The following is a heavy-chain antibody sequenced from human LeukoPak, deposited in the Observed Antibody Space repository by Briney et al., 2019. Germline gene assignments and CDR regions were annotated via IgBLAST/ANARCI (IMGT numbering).Heavy chain of an antibody. CDR1: GFTFSNAW. V-gene: IGHV3-23*01. J-gene: IGHJ4*02. D-gene: IGHD3-22*01. CDR2: ISGSGGST. Sequence: GGSLRLSCAASGFTFSNAWMSWVRQAPGKGLEWVSAISGSGGSTYYADSVKGRFTISRDNSKNTLYLQMNSLRAEDTAVYYCAKGTAHPYYYDSSGYYLPDYWGQGTLVTVSS. CDR3: AKGTAHPYYYDSSGYYLPDY.